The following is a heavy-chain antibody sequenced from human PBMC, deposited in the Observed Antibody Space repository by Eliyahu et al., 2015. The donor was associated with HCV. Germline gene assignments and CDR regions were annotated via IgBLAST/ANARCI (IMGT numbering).Heavy chain of an antibody. D-gene: IGHD6-19*01. CDR3: ARVGGIAVAASPIDY. J-gene: IGHJ4*02. V-gene: IGHV3-74*01. CDR1: GFTFSSYW. Sequence: EVQLVESGGGLVQPGGSLRLSCAASGFTFSSYWXXWVRQAPGKGLVXVXRINSDGSSTSYADSVKGRFTISRDNAKNTLYLQMNSLRAEDTAVYYCARVGGIAVAASPIDYWGQGTLVTVSS. CDR2: INSDGSST.